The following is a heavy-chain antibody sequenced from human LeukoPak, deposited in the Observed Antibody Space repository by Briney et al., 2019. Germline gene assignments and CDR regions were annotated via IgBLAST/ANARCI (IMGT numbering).Heavy chain of an antibody. Sequence: SETLSLTCTVSGGSVSSSSYYWSWIRQPPGKGLEWIGYIYYSGSTNYNPSLKSRVTISVDTSNDRFSLKLSSVTAADTAVYYCARGPYLDCWSQGTLVTVSS. CDR2: IYYSGST. V-gene: IGHV4-61*01. J-gene: IGHJ4*02. CDR3: ARGPYLDC. CDR1: GGSVSSSSYY.